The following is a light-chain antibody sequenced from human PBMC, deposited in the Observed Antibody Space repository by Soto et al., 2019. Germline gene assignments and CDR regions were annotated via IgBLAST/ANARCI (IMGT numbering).Light chain of an antibody. J-gene: IGLJ3*02. CDR2: NNN. V-gene: IGLV1-44*01. CDR1: RSNIGNNA. Sequence: QSVLTQPPSASGTPGQRVTISCSGSRSNIGNNAVTWYQQFPGTAPKLLIYNNNQRPSGVPDRFSGSKSGTLASLAISGLQSEDEADYYCATWDDSLNARGVFGGGTKVPV. CDR3: ATWDDSLNARGV.